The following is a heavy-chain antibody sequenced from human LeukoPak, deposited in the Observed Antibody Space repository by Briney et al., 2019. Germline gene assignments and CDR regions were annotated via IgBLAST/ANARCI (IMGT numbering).Heavy chain of an antibody. J-gene: IGHJ3*02. CDR2: IYTSGST. CDR1: GASISSWY. CDR3: ARAYGSYPGAFDI. Sequence: SETLSLTCTVSGASISSWYWSWIRQPPGKGLEWIGRIYTSGSTNYNPSLKSRVTISVDTSKNQFSLKLSSVTAADTAVYYCARAYGSYPGAFDIWGQGTTVTVSS. V-gene: IGHV4-4*08. D-gene: IGHD1-26*01.